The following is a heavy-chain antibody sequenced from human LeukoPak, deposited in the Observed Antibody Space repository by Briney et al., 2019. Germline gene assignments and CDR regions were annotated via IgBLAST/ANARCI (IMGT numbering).Heavy chain of an antibody. Sequence: GGSLRLSCAVSGFTFSSYSMNWVRQAPGKGLEWVSSISSSSSYIYYADSVKGRFTISRDNAKNSLYLQMNSLRAEDTAVYYCARAWHNDYDLNYWGQGTMVTVSS. CDR3: ARAWHNDYDLNY. CDR1: GFTFSSYS. J-gene: IGHJ4*02. V-gene: IGHV3-21*01. CDR2: ISSSSSYI. D-gene: IGHD5-12*01.